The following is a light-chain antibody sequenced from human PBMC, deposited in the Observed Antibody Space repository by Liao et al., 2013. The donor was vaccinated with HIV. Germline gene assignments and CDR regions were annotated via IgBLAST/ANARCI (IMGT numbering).Light chain of an antibody. CDR2: KDT. V-gene: IGLV3-25*03. CDR1: GLSRHY. J-gene: IGLJ3*02. CDR3: QSADNSAGYGLV. Sequence: SYELTQPPSMSVSPGQTASITCSGDGLSRHYGCWYQQKPGRAPVLLIYKDTERSSGIPERFSGSTSGTRVTLTISGVQAEDEADYYCQSADNSAGYGLVFGGGTKLTVL.